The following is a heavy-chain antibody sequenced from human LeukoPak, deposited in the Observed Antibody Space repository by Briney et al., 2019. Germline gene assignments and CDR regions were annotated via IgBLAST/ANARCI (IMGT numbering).Heavy chain of an antibody. Sequence: GASVRVSCKASGYTFTGYYMHWVRQAPGQGLEWMGWINPNSGGTNYAQKFQGRVTMTRDTSISTAYMELSRLRSEDTAVYYCARGVRYYYDSSGKRPHDAFDIWGQGTMVTVSS. CDR3: ARGVRYYYDSSGKRPHDAFDI. V-gene: IGHV1-2*02. J-gene: IGHJ3*02. CDR1: GYTFTGYY. D-gene: IGHD3-22*01. CDR2: INPNSGGT.